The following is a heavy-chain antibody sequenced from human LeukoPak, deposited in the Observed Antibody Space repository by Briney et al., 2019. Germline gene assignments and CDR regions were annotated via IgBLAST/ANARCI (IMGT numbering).Heavy chain of an antibody. CDR3: ARVRMSYAFDI. CDR1: GFTVSSNY. Sequence: GRSLRLSCAASGFTVSSNYMSWVRQAPGKGLEWVSVIYSGGSTYYADSVKGRFTISRDNSKNTLYLQMNSLRAEDTAVYYCARVRMSYAFDIWGQGTMVTVSS. V-gene: IGHV3-53*01. J-gene: IGHJ3*02. CDR2: IYSGGST.